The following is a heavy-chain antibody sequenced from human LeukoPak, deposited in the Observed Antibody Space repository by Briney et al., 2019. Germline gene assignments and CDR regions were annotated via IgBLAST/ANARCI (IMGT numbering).Heavy chain of an antibody. V-gene: IGHV1-2*02. Sequence: ASVKVSCKASGYTFTGYYMHWVRQAPGQGLEWMGWINPNSGGTNYAQKFQGRVAMTRDTSISTAYMELSRLRSDDTAVYYCASTGHRYYYDSSGYPFDAFDIWGQGTMVTVSS. CDR2: INPNSGGT. CDR1: GYTFTGYY. D-gene: IGHD3-22*01. CDR3: ASTGHRYYYDSSGYPFDAFDI. J-gene: IGHJ3*02.